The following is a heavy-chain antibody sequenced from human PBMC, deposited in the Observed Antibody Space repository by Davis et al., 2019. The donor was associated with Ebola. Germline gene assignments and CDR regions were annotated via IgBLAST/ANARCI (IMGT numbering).Heavy chain of an antibody. CDR3: AREGASSSSLFYYGMDV. D-gene: IGHD6-6*01. CDR1: GFTFSSYA. V-gene: IGHV3-64*01. J-gene: IGHJ6*02. CDR2: ISSNGGST. Sequence: GGSLRLSCAASGFTFSSYAMHWVRQAPGKGLEYVSAISSNGGSTYYANSVKGRFTISRDNAKNSLYLQMNSLRAEDTAVYYCAREGASSSSLFYYGMDVWGQGTTVIVSS.